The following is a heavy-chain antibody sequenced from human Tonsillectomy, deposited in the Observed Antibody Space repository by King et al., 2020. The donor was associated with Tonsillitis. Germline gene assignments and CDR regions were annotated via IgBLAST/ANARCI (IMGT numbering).Heavy chain of an antibody. CDR3: ARVHQAFHPVIDY. CDR1: GGSISSGGYY. J-gene: IGHJ4*02. CDR2: IYYSGST. Sequence: QLQESGPVLVKPSQTLSLTCTVSGGSISSGGYYWSWIRQHPGKGLEWIGYIYYSGSTYYNPSLKSRITISEDTSKNQFSLKVRSVTAADTAVYHCARVHQAFHPVIDYWGQGTLVTVSS. V-gene: IGHV4-31*03.